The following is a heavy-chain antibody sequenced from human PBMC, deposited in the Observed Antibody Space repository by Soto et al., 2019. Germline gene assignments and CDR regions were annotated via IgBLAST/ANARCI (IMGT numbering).Heavy chain of an antibody. Sequence: ASVKVSCKASGYTFTSYYMHWVRQAPGQGLEWMGIINPSGGGTSYARKFQGRVTLTRDTSTSTVYMELSSLRSEDTAVCYCAKYHDGMDVWGQGTTVTVSS. J-gene: IGHJ6*02. V-gene: IGHV1-46*01. CDR3: AKYHDGMDV. CDR1: GYTFTSYY. CDR2: INPSGGGT.